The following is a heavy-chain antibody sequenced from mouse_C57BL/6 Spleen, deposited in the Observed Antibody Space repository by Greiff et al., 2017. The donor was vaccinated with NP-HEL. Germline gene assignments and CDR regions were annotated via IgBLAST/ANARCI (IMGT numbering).Heavy chain of an antibody. CDR3: ARSGYSYYAMDY. Sequence: EVQLVESGGGLVKPGGSLKLSCAASGFTFSDSGMHWVRQAPEKGLEWVAYISSGSSTIYYVDTVKGRFTISRDNAKNTLILEMTRLRSEDTAMYYGARSGYSYYAMDYWGQGTSVTVAS. CDR2: ISSGSSTI. V-gene: IGHV5-17*01. CDR1: GFTFSDSG. J-gene: IGHJ4*01. D-gene: IGHD1-2*01.